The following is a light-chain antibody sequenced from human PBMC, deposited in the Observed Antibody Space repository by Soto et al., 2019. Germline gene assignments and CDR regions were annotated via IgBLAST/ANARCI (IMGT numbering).Light chain of an antibody. J-gene: IGKJ1*01. CDR1: PAIASF. CDR2: GAS. CDR3: QQLNGSPWT. Sequence: IQLTQPPSSLSASVGDRVTITCRASPAIASFLAWYQQKPGTAPKLLIYGASTLQSGVPSRFSGSRSGTDYTLTIASLQPEDFATYYCQQLNGSPWTFGQGTKVDIK. V-gene: IGKV1-9*01.